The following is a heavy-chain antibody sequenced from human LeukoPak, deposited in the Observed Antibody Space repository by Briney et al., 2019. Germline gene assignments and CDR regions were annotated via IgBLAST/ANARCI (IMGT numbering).Heavy chain of an antibody. CDR3: ARENLNPVELWFGELRYYFDY. J-gene: IGHJ4*02. CDR2: ISGSGGST. Sequence: TGGSLRLSCAASGFTFSSYSMNWVRQAPGKGLEWVSAISGSGGSTYYADSVKGRFTISRDNSKNTLYLQMNSLRAEDTAVYYCARENLNPVELWFGELRYYFDYWGQGTLVTVSS. V-gene: IGHV3-23*01. D-gene: IGHD3-10*01. CDR1: GFTFSSYS.